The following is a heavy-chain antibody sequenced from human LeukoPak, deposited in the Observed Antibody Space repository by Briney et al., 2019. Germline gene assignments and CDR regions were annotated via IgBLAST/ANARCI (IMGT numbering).Heavy chain of an antibody. V-gene: IGHV3-7*01. Sequence: PGGSLRLSCAASGFTFSTYWMSWVRQAPGKGLEWVANIKQDGSEKYYLDSVKGRFTISRDNAKNSLYLQMNSLRAEDTAVYFCTRGAAAGIDYWGQGTLVTASS. D-gene: IGHD6-13*01. CDR2: IKQDGSEK. CDR3: TRGAAAGIDY. J-gene: IGHJ4*02. CDR1: GFTFSTYW.